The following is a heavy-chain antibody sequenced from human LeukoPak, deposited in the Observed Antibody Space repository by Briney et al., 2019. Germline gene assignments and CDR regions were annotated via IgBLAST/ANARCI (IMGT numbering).Heavy chain of an antibody. V-gene: IGHV1-8*01. CDR2: MNPNSGNT. J-gene: IGHJ6*03. CDR1: GYTFTSFD. CDR3: ARGQGYCSGGSCYYYYYYMDV. Sequence: ASVKVSCKASGYTFTSFDINWVRQAPEQGLGWLGWMNPNSGNTGYAQKFQGRVTMTRNTSISTAYMELSSLRSEDTAVYYCARGQGYCSGGSCYYYYYYMDVWGKGTTVTVSS. D-gene: IGHD2-15*01.